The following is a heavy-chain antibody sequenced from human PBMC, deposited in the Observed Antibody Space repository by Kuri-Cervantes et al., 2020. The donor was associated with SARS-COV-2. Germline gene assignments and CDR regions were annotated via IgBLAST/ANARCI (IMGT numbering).Heavy chain of an antibody. V-gene: IGHV3-7*01. CDR3: ARDRGDAFDI. CDR1: GFPFGDYA. Sequence: GESLKISCEASGFPFGDYAMHWVRQAPGKGLEWVANIKQDGSEKYYVDSVKGRFTISRDNAKNSLYLQMNSLRAEDTAVYYCARDRGDAFDIWGQGTMVTVSS. CDR2: IKQDGSEK. J-gene: IGHJ3*02.